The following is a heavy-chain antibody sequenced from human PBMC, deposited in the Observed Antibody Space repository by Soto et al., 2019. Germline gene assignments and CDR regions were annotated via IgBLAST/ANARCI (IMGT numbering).Heavy chain of an antibody. CDR3: ARVPLHPLYFYYYGMDV. CDR1: GNTFTSSG. Sequence: ASVKVSCKASGNTFTSSGISWVRQAPGQGLEWMGWISVYSGNTHYAQKVQGRVTMTTDTPTSTAYMEVRSLRSDDTAVYYCARVPLHPLYFYYYGMDVWGHGTTVTVSS. J-gene: IGHJ6*02. V-gene: IGHV1-18*04. CDR2: ISVYSGNT. D-gene: IGHD4-4*01.